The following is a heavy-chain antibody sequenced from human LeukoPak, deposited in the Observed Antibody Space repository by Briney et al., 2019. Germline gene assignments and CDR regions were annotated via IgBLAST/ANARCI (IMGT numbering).Heavy chain of an antibody. CDR1: GFTFSSYA. CDR3: AKVAVEYGQRNHYYYMDV. V-gene: IGHV3-23*01. Sequence: GGSLRLSCAASGFTFSSYAMNWVRQAPGKGLEWVSGISGSYSTYYADSVKGRFTISRDNSKNTPYLQMNTLRAEDTAVYYCAKVAVEYGQRNHYYYMDVWGKGTTVTVSS. CDR2: ISGSYST. D-gene: IGHD6-19*01. J-gene: IGHJ6*03.